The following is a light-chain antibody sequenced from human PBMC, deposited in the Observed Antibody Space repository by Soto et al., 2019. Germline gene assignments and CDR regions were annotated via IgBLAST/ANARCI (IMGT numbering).Light chain of an antibody. CDR3: QQSYSTPLT. V-gene: IGKV1-9*01. Sequence: DIQLTQSPSFLSASVGDRVTITCRASQGINNYLAWYQQKPGKAPNLLIYDTSTLQSGVPSRFSGSGSGTEFALIISSLPPDDFATYYCQQSYSTPLTFGGGTKVEIK. CDR1: QGINNY. J-gene: IGKJ4*01. CDR2: DTS.